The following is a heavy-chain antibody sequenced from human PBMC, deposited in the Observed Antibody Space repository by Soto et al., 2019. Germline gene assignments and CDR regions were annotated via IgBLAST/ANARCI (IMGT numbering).Heavy chain of an antibody. CDR1: GFTFSSYA. J-gene: IGHJ3*02. CDR3: VKDPSYYDFWSGLAFDI. Sequence: VGSLRLSCSASGFTFSSYAMRWVRQAPGKGLEYVSAISSNGGSTYYADSVKGRFTISRDNSKNTLYLQMSSLRAEDTAVYYCVKDPSYYDFWSGLAFDIWGQGTMVTVSS. V-gene: IGHV3-64D*06. D-gene: IGHD3-3*01. CDR2: ISSNGGST.